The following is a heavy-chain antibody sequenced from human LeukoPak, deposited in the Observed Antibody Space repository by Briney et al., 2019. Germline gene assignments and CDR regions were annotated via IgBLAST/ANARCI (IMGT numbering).Heavy chain of an antibody. Sequence: GGSLRLSCSASGFTFSLYAMHWVRQAPGKGLEYVSAINSDGSYIYYADSVKGRFTISRDNAKNSLYLQMNSLRAEDTAVYYCARASLSHYDFWSGYSFDYWGQGTLVTVSS. V-gene: IGHV3-64*04. J-gene: IGHJ4*02. CDR1: GFTFSLYA. CDR3: ARASLSHYDFWSGYSFDY. D-gene: IGHD3-3*01. CDR2: INSDGSYI.